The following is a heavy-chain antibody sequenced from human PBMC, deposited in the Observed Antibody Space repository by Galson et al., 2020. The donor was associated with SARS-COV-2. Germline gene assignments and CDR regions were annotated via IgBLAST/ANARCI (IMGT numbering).Heavy chain of an antibody. CDR3: AREYATVNTHAFDI. CDR1: GFTFSSYS. CDR2: ISSSSSYI. V-gene: IGHV3-21*01. Sequence: GESLKISCAASGFTFSSYSMNWVRQAPGKGLEWVSSISSSSSYIYYADSVKGRFTIPRDNAKNSLYLQMNSLRAEDTAVYYCAREYATVNTHAFDIWGQGTMVTVSS. D-gene: IGHD4-17*01. J-gene: IGHJ3*02.